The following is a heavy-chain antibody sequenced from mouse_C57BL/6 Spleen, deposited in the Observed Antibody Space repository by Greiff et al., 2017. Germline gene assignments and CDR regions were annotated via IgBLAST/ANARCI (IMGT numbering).Heavy chain of an antibody. CDR3: ARQGEDYDPFAY. J-gene: IGHJ3*01. V-gene: IGHV5-12*01. CDR2: ISNGGGST. Sequence: EVKLVESGGGLVQPGGSLKLSCAASGFTFSDYYMYWVRQTPEKRLEWVAYISNGGGSTYYPDTVKGRFTISRDNAKNTLYLQMSRLKSEDTAMYYCARQGEDYDPFAYWGQGTLVTVSA. D-gene: IGHD2-4*01. CDR1: GFTFSDYY.